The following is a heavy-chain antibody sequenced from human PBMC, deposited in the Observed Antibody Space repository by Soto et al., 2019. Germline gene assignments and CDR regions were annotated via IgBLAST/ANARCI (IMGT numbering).Heavy chain of an antibody. J-gene: IGHJ3*02. V-gene: IGHV3-23*01. Sequence: GGSMRLSCAASGFAFSSHPMSWVRQAPERGLEWVSGISDSGGLTYNADSVKGRFTISRDNSKNTLYLQMNSLRAEDTALYYWARRAFGSSRSFVIWGQGARVTVSS. CDR2: ISDSGGLT. CDR3: ARRAFGSSRSFVI. CDR1: GFAFSSHP. D-gene: IGHD6-6*01.